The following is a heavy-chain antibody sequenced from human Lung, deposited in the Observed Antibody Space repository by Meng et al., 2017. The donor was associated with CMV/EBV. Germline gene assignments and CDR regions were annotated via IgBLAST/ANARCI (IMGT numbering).Heavy chain of an antibody. Sequence: GGSLRLSSSSSSFSFSNYWMSWVRQAPGKGLEWVANIKEDGSEKYYVDSVKGRFTISRDNAKNSLYLQMNSLRADDTAMYYCARLPVDTTFFIQEYYFDYWGQGTLVTVSS. D-gene: IGHD3-3*01. CDR2: IKEDGSEK. CDR1: SFSFSNYW. J-gene: IGHJ4*02. CDR3: ARLPVDTTFFIQEYYFDY. V-gene: IGHV3-7*01.